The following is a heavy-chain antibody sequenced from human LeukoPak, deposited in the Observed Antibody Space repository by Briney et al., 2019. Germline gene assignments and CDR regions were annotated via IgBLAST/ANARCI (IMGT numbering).Heavy chain of an antibody. CDR3: AKEGGYSSSWYISAYFDY. V-gene: IGHV3-23*01. CDR1: GFTFYTYA. D-gene: IGHD6-13*01. Sequence: GGSLRLSCAASGFTFYTYAMTWVRQAPGKGLEWVSSISGSGDNTYYADSVKGRFTVSRDNSKNTLYLQMNSLRAEDTAVYYCAKEGGYSSSWYISAYFDYWGQGTLATVSS. J-gene: IGHJ4*02. CDR2: ISGSGDNT.